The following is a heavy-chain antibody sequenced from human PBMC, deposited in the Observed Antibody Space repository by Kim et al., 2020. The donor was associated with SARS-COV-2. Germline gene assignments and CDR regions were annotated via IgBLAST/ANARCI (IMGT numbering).Heavy chain of an antibody. CDR3: ARGPYITMIVAD. J-gene: IGHJ4*02. V-gene: IGHV3-53*01. Sequence: YYAGSVKGRFTISRDNSKNTLYLQMNSLRAEDTAVYYCARGPYITMIVADWGQGTLVTVSS. D-gene: IGHD3-22*01.